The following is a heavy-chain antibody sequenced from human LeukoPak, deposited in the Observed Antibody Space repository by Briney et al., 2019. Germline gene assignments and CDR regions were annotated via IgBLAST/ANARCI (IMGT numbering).Heavy chain of an antibody. CDR3: ARGPITRIVVANYWEYFQH. J-gene: IGHJ1*01. V-gene: IGHV1-2*02. CDR1: GYTFTGYY. CDR2: INPNSGGT. Sequence: ASVKVSCKASGYTFTGYYMHWVRQAPGQGLEWMGWINPNSGGTNNAQKFQGRVTMTSDTSISTSYMELSSLRSDDTAVYYCARGPITRIVVANYWEYFQHWGQGTLVTVSS. D-gene: IGHD3-22*01.